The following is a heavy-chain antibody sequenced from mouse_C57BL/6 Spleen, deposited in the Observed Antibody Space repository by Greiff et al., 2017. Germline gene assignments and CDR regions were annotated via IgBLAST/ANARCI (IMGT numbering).Heavy chain of an antibody. CDR2: IYPGDGDT. D-gene: IGHD1-1*01. CDR3: AREGYYGPFDY. V-gene: IGHV1-82*01. Sequence: VQLQQSGPELVKPGASVKISCKASGYAFSSSWMNWVKQRPGKGLEWIGRIYPGDGDTNYNGKFKGKATLTADKSSSTAYMQLSSLTSEDSAVYFCAREGYYGPFDYWGQGTTLTVSS. J-gene: IGHJ2*01. CDR1: GYAFSSSW.